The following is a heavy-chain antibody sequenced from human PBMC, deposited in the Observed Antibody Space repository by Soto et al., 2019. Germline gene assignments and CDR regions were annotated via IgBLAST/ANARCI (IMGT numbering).Heavy chain of an antibody. CDR3: ARGRSGGRYYDFWSGSNYYYYYGMDV. CDR1: GGSFIGYY. J-gene: IGHJ6*02. D-gene: IGHD3-3*01. CDR2: INHSGST. V-gene: IGHV4-34*01. Sequence: SETLSLTCAVYGGSFIGYYWSWIRQPPGKGLEWIGEINHSGSTNYNPSLKSRVTISVDTSKNQFSLKLSSVTAADTAVYYCARGRSGGRYYDFWSGSNYYYYYGMDVWGQGTTVTVSS.